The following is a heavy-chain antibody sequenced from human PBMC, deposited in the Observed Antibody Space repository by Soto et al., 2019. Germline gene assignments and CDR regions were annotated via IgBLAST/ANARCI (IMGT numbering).Heavy chain of an antibody. J-gene: IGHJ4*02. CDR3: ARGPNHLLLPDY. CDR1: GFTFSSYA. Sequence: QVQLVESGGGVVQPGRSLRLSCAASGFTFSSYAMHWVRQAPCKGLEWVAVISYDGSNKYYADSVKGRFTISRDNSKNTLYLQMNSLRAEDTAVYYCARGPNHLLLPDYWGQGTLVTVSS. V-gene: IGHV3-30-3*01. D-gene: IGHD3-22*01. CDR2: ISYDGSNK.